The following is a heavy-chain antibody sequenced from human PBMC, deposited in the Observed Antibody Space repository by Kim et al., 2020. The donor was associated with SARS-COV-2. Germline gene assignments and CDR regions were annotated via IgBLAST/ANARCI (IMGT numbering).Heavy chain of an antibody. J-gene: IGHJ4*02. Sequence: GGSLRLSCAASGFTFSSYAMRWVRQVPGKGLEWVSAISGGGESTYYADSVRGRFTLSRDNSKDTVFLQLDSLRVEDTALYYCAKWRGGSMDYFDYWGQGTLVTVSS. CDR3: AKWRGGSMDYFDY. CDR2: ISGGGEST. D-gene: IGHD3-16*01. CDR1: GFTFSSYA. V-gene: IGHV3-23*01.